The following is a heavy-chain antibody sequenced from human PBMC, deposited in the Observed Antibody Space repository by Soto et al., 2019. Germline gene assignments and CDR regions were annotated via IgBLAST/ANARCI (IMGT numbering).Heavy chain of an antibody. CDR1: GYTFTSHG. Sequence: HVQLVQSGAEVKKPGASVKVSCRASGYTFTSHGINWVRQAPGQGLEWMGWISGYNGNTNYAQKLQARVTMTTDTSTGPAYMEVTSLTSDDAAVYYGAKSHHKWLYGMDVWGQGTTVTVSS. CDR2: ISGYNGNT. CDR3: AKSHHKWLYGMDV. D-gene: IGHD5-12*01. V-gene: IGHV1-18*04. J-gene: IGHJ6*02.